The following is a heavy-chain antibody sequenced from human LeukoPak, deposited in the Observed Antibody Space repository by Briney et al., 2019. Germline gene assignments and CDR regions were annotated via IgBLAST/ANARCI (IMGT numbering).Heavy chain of an antibody. V-gene: IGHV4-39*01. Sequence: PSETLSLTCTVSGGSISSSSYYWGWIRQPPGKGLEWIGSIYYSGSTYYNPSLKRRVTISVDTSKNQFSLKLSSVTAADTAVYYCVIRGHAFDIWGQGTMVTVSS. CDR2: IYYSGST. J-gene: IGHJ3*02. D-gene: IGHD3-10*01. CDR3: VIRGHAFDI. CDR1: GGSISSSSYY.